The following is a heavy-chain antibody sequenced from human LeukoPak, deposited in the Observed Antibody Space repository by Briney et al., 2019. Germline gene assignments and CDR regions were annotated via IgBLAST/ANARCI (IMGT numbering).Heavy chain of an antibody. CDR2: ISAYNGNT. V-gene: IGHV1-18*01. J-gene: IGHJ4*02. CDR3: ARRGPYYGSGSYDY. CDR1: GYTFTSYG. Sequence: EASVKVSCKASGYTFTSYGISWVRQAPGQGLEWMGWISAYNGNTNYAQKLQGRVTMTTDTSTSTAYMELRSLRSDDTAVYYCARRGPYYGSGSYDYWGQGTLVTVSS. D-gene: IGHD3-10*01.